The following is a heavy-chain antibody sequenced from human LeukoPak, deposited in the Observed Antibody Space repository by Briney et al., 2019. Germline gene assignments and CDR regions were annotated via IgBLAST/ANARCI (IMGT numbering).Heavy chain of an antibody. J-gene: IGHJ4*02. D-gene: IGHD1-26*01. CDR1: GASISSAGYS. V-gene: IGHV4-30-2*01. Sequence: PSETLSLTCGVSGASISSAGYSWSWSRQPPGKGLEWIGSIYHSGRTHYIPSLKSRVTISIDKSKNQISLKVNSVTAADTAVYYCAREVGYGIDYWGQGTLVTVSS. CDR3: AREVGYGIDY. CDR2: IYHSGRT.